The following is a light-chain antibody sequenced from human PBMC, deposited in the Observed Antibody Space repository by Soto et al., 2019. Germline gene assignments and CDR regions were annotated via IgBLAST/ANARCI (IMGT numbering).Light chain of an antibody. CDR1: HSVSSN. CDR3: QQYNNFWT. CDR2: GAS. V-gene: IGKV3-15*01. J-gene: IGKJ1*01. Sequence: EIVMTQFPATLSVSPGERATLSCRASHSVSSNLAWYQQKPGLAPRLLIYGASTRATGIPARFSGSGSGTEFTLTISSLQSEDFAVYYCQQYNNFWTFGQGTKVEIK.